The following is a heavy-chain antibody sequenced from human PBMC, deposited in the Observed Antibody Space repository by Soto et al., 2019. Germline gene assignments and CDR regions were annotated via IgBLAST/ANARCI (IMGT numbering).Heavy chain of an antibody. V-gene: IGHV1-24*01. CDR3: ATVDCSGGSYYFDY. CDR2: FDPEDGET. CDR1: GYTLTELS. D-gene: IGHD2-15*01. Sequence: ASVKVSCKVSGYTLTELSMHWVRQAPGKGLEWMGGFDPEDGETIYAQKFQGRVTMTEDTSTDTAYMELSSLRSEDTAVYYCATVDCSGGSYYFDYWGQGTLVTVSS. J-gene: IGHJ4*02.